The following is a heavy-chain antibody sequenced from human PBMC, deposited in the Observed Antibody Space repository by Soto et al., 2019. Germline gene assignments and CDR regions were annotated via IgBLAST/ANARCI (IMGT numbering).Heavy chain of an antibody. CDR1: GGSISSGDYY. D-gene: IGHD2-15*01. V-gene: IGHV4-30-4*01. J-gene: IGHJ5*02. CDR2: IYYSGST. Sequence: SETLSLTCTVSGGSISSGDYYWSWIRQPPGKGLEWIGYIYYSGSTYYNPSLKSRVTISVDTSKNQFSLNLSSVTAADTAVYYCAADPEYCSGGSCYWMTNHWGQGTLVTVS. CDR3: AADPEYCSGGSCYWMTNH.